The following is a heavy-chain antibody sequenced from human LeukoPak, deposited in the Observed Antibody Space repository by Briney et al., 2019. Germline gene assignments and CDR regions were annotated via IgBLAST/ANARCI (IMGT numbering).Heavy chain of an antibody. CDR1: GFTFSSYA. Sequence: GSLRLSCAASGFTFSSYAMSWVRQAPGKGLEWVSAISGTGSSTYYADSVKGRFTISRDNSKNTLYLQMNSLRAEDTAVYYCAKVDSSGWYVSSPDYWGQGTLVTVS. D-gene: IGHD6-19*01. V-gene: IGHV3-23*01. CDR3: AKVDSSGWYVSSPDY. J-gene: IGHJ4*02. CDR2: ISGTGSST.